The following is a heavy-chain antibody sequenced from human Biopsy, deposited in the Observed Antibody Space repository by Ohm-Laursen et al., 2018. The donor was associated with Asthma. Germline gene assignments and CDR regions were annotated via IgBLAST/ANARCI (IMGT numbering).Heavy chain of an antibody. CDR1: GGSINNFY. V-gene: IGHV4-59*01. D-gene: IGHD2-21*02. CDR2: VYYSGST. CDR3: ARGVDRVTGLLDHFES. J-gene: IGHJ4*02. Sequence: SETLSLTCIVSGGSINNFYWSWIRQPPGKGLESIGHVYYSGSTNYNPSLKSRVTISIDASKNQFSLKLTSVTAADTAVYYCARGVDRVTGLLDHFESWGQGTLVTVSS.